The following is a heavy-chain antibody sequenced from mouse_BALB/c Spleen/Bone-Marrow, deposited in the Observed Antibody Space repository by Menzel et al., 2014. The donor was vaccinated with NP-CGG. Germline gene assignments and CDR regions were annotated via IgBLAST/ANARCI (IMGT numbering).Heavy chain of an antibody. CDR1: GYTFTTSG. CDR3: SRGRYLGGYFDV. Sequence: QVQLQQSGAELVKPGASVKLSCKASGYTFTTSGINWVRQRPEQGLAWIGRIFPGNTSTEYNEKFKVKATLTTDKSSSTAYMQLSRLTSEDSAVYFCSRGRYLGGYFDVWGAGTTVTVSS. D-gene: IGHD3-3*01. V-gene: IGHV1-77*01. CDR2: IFPGNTST. J-gene: IGHJ1*01.